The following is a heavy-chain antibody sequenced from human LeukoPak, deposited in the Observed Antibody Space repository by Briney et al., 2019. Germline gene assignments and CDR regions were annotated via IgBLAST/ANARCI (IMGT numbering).Heavy chain of an antibody. J-gene: IGHJ4*02. CDR2: ISSSSSYI. D-gene: IGHD2-15*01. CDR1: GFKFSSYS. V-gene: IGHV3-21*01. Sequence: AGSLRLSCAASGFKFSSYSMKWVRQAPGKGLEWVSFISSSSSYIYYADSVKGRFTISRDNAKNSLYLQMYSLRAEDTAVYYCARGTLLPYYFDYWGQGSLVTVYS. CDR3: ARGTLLPYYFDY.